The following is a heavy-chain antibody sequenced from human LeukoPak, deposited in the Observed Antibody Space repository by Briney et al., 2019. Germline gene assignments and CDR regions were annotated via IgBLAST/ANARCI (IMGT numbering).Heavy chain of an antibody. Sequence: SVKVSCKVSGGTFSSYAISWVRQAPGQGLEWMGGIIPIFGTANYAQKFQGRVTITADKSTSTAYMELSSLRSEDTAVYYCARRYDSGSYHYWGQGTLVTVSS. CDR3: ARRYDSGSYHY. D-gene: IGHD3-10*01. CDR2: IIPIFGTA. J-gene: IGHJ4*02. CDR1: GGTFSSYA. V-gene: IGHV1-69*06.